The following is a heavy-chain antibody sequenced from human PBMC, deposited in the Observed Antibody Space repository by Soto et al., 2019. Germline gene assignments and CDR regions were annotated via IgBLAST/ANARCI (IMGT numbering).Heavy chain of an antibody. CDR1: GFTFSDYY. J-gene: IGHJ6*02. V-gene: IGHV3-11*01. CDR2: ISSSGSTI. Sequence: QVQLVESGGGLVKPGGSLRLSCAASGFTFSDYYMSWIRQAPGKGLEWVSYISSSGSTIYYADSVKGRFTISRDNAKHALYTQMTSLGAEDMAVYYCGRDKGDGRGWYAYYYYGMDVWGQGTTVTVSS. CDR3: GRDKGDGRGWYAYYYYGMDV. D-gene: IGHD6-19*01.